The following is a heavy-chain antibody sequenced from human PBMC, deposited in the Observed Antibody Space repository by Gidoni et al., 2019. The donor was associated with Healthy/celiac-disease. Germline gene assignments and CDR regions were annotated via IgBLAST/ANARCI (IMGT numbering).Heavy chain of an antibody. D-gene: IGHD2-8*01. CDR2: IKSKTDGGTT. Sequence: EVQLVESGGGLVKPGGSLRLSCAASGFTFSNAWMSRVRQAPGKGLEWVGRIKSKTDGGTTDYAAPVKGRFTISRDDSKNTLYLQMNSLKTEDTAVYYCTTADIVLMVVEDYWGQGTLVTVSS. CDR3: TTADIVLMVVEDY. CDR1: GFTFSNAW. J-gene: IGHJ4*02. V-gene: IGHV3-15*01.